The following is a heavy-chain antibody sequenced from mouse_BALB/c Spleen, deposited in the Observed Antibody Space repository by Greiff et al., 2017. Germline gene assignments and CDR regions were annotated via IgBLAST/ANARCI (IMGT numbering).Heavy chain of an antibody. J-gene: IGHJ4*01. CDR3: VRLGILRDNYYAMDY. V-gene: IGHV2-9-2*01. CDR1: GFSLTSYD. D-gene: IGHD1-1*01. Sequence: VQLKESGPGLVAPSQSLSITCTVSGFSLTSYDISWIRQPPGKGLEWLGVIWTGGGTNYNSAFMSRLSTSKDNSKSQVFLKMNSLQTDDTAIYYGVRLGILRDNYYAMDYWGQGTSVTFSS. CDR2: IWTGGGT.